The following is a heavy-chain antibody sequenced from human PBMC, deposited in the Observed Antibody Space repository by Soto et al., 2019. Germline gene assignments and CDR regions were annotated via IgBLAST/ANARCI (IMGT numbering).Heavy chain of an antibody. CDR2: INHSGST. V-gene: IGHV4-34*01. J-gene: IGHJ4*02. D-gene: IGHD6-19*01. Sequence: SETLSLTCAVYGGSFSGYYWSWIRQPPGKGLEWIGEINHSGSTNYNPSLKSRVTISVDTSKNQFSLKLSSVTAADTAVYYCARGGEPAVAVDYWGQGTMVIVSS. CDR3: ARGGEPAVAVDY. CDR1: GGSFSGYY.